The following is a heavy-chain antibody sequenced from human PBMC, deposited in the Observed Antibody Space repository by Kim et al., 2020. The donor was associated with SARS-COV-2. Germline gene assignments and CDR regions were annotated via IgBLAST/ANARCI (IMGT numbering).Heavy chain of an antibody. CDR2: IYHSGSN. Sequence: SETLSLTCAVSGGSFSSSNWWSLVRQPPGKGQEWIWVIYHSGSNNYNPSLKSRFTISVDKTKNQFSLKMSSVTDADTAAYYCAREGFVSSIVYWGQGTLVTVSS. J-gene: IGHJ4*02. D-gene: IGHD1-26*01. CDR3: AREGFVSSIVY. V-gene: IGHV4-4*02. CDR1: GGSFSSSNW.